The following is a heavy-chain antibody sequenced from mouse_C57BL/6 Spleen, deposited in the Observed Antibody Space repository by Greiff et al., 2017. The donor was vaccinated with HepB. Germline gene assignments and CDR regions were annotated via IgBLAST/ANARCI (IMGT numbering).Heavy chain of an antibody. D-gene: IGHD1-1*01. J-gene: IGHJ2*01. V-gene: IGHV5-9-1*02. CDR2: ISSGGDYI. Sequence: EVKVVESGEGLVKPGGSLKLSCAASGFTFSSYAMSWVRQTPEKRLEWVAYISSGGDYIYYADTVKGRFTISRDNARNTLYLQMSSLKSEDTAMYYCTRASSYYFDYWGQGTTLTVSS. CDR1: GFTFSSYA. CDR3: TRASSYYFDY.